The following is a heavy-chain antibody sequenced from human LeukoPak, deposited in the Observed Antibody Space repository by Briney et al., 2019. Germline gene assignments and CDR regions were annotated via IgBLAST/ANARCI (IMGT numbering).Heavy chain of an antibody. V-gene: IGHV4-39*01. CDR3: ARQGYYDFWSGQHDY. CDR2: IYYSGST. D-gene: IGHD3-3*01. CDR1: GGSISSSSCY. J-gene: IGHJ4*02. Sequence: SETLSLTCTVSGGSISSSSCYWGWIRQPPGKGLEWIGRIYYSGSTYYNPSLKSRVTISVDTSKNQFSLKLSSVTAADTAVYYCARQGYYDFWSGQHDYWGQGTLVTVSS.